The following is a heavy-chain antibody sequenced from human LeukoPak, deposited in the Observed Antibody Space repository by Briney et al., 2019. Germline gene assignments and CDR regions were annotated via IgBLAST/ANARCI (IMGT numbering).Heavy chain of an antibody. J-gene: IGHJ3*02. CDR3: ARRGPHYDILTGLRAPDAFDI. CDR2: IYYSGST. CDR1: GGSISSYY. D-gene: IGHD3-9*01. V-gene: IGHV4-59*08. Sequence: PSETLSLICTVSGGSISSYYWSWIRQPPGKGLEWIGYIYYSGSTNYNPSLKSRVTISVDTSKNQFSLKLSSVTAADTAVYYCARRGPHYDILTGLRAPDAFDIWGQGTMVTVSS.